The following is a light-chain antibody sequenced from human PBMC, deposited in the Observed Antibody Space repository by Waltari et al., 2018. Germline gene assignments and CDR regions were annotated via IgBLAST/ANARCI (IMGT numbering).Light chain of an antibody. CDR1: SSDIGGSNY. CDR2: EVS. CDR3: SSYAGSDNFVV. Sequence: QSALTQPPSASGSPGPSVTISCTGTSSDIGGSNYVSWYQHHPDKAPKLMIYEVSKRPSGVPDRFSGSKSDNTASLTVSGLQAEDEADYYCSSYAGSDNFVVFGGGTKLTVL. V-gene: IGLV2-8*01. J-gene: IGLJ2*01.